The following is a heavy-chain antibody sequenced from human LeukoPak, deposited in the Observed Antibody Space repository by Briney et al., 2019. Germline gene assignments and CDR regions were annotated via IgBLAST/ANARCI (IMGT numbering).Heavy chain of an antibody. D-gene: IGHD2-2*01. CDR1: GYTFTGYY. V-gene: IGHV1-2*02. CDR3: ARGEIVVVPAAAAHYYMDV. Sequence: ASVKVSCKASGYTFTGYYMHWVRQAPGQGLEWMGWINPNSGGTNYAQKFQGRVTMTRDTSISTAYMELSRLRSDDTAVYYCARGEIVVVPAAAAHYYMDVWGKGTTVTVSS. CDR2: INPNSGGT. J-gene: IGHJ6*03.